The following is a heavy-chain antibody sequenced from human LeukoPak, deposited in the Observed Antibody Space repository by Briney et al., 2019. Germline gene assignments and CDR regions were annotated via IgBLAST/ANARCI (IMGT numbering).Heavy chain of an antibody. CDR2: IHQSGST. V-gene: IGHV4-38-2*02. CDR1: GYSIRNGYF. Sequence: SETLSLTCTVSGYSIRNGYFWGWVRQSPGKGLEWIGNIHQSGSTSYNPSLQSRVTISVDTSKNQFSLKLSSVTAADTAVYYCARGPLDDAFDIWGQGTMVTVSS. CDR3: ARGPLDDAFDI. J-gene: IGHJ3*02.